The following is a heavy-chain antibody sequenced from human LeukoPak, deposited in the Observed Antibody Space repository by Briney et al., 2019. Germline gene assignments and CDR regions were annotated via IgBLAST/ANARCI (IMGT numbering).Heavy chain of an antibody. CDR1: GGSISSGGYY. Sequence: SQTLSLTCTVSGGSISSGGYYWSWIRQPSGKGLEWIGYIHHTGSTYYSPSLLSRVTISVDRSKNQFSLELSSVTAADTAVYYCARTYCSGTGCYSAAKYYFDYWGQGTLVTVSS. J-gene: IGHJ4*02. CDR2: IHHTGST. V-gene: IGHV4-30-2*01. CDR3: ARTYCSGTGCYSAAKYYFDY. D-gene: IGHD2-2*01.